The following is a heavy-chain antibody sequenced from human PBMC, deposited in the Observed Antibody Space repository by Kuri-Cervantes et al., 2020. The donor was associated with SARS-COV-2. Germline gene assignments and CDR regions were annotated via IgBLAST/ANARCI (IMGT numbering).Heavy chain of an antibody. D-gene: IGHD3-16*01. V-gene: IGHV3-33*01. CDR2: IWYDGSKE. CDR1: GFTFNIYG. CDR3: ARDMTFDEYGDYFYYYMDV. J-gene: IGHJ6*03. Sequence: AGSLRLSCAASGFTFNIYGMHWVRQAPGKGLEWLAVIWYDGSKEYYADSVKGRFTVSRDNSKNTLYLEMDGLRPEDTAVYYCARDMTFDEYGDYFYYYMDVWGKGTTVTVSS.